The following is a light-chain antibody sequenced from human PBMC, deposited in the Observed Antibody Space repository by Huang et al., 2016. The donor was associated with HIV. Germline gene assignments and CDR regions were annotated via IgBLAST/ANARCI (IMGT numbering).Light chain of an antibody. Sequence: EIVLTQSPATLSLSPGDRATLSCRASQSVSSYLAWYQPKPGQAPRLLIYDASNRATGIPARFSGSGSGTDFTLTISSLEPEDFAVYYCQQRSNWPMYTFGQGTKLEIK. J-gene: IGKJ2*01. CDR3: QQRSNWPMYT. V-gene: IGKV3-11*01. CDR2: DAS. CDR1: QSVSSY.